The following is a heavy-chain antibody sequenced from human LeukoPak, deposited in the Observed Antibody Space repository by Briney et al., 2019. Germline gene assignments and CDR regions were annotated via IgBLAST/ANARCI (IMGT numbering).Heavy chain of an antibody. CDR2: IYYTGST. J-gene: IGHJ3*02. Sequence: PSQTLSLTCTVSDGSISSGGHYWSWLRQHPGKGLEWIGYIYYTGSTYYNPSLKSRVTISVDTSKNQFSLRLSSVTAADTAVYYCATGLTTKFLDAFDIWGQGTMVTVSS. CDR3: ATGLTTKFLDAFDI. V-gene: IGHV4-31*03. D-gene: IGHD4-17*01. CDR1: DGSISSGGHY.